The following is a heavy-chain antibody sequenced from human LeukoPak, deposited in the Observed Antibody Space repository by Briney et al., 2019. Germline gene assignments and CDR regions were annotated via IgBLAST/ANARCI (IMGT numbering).Heavy chain of an antibody. CDR1: GFTLSSYA. J-gene: IGHJ4*02. CDR3: AKDHYWSIDY. V-gene: IGHV3-23*01. CDR2: ISGSGGST. D-gene: IGHD3-3*01. Sequence: GGSLRLSCAASGFTLSSYAMSWVRQAPGKGLEGVSTISGSGGSTYYAESVKGRFTISRDNSKNTLYLQMNSLRAEDTGVYYCAKDHYWSIDYWGRGTLVTVSS.